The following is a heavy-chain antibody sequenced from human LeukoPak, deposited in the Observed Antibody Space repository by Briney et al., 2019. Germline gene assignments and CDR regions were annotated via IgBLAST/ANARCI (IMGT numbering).Heavy chain of an antibody. CDR3: TRTRIVVVPAAIIYYYYYTDV. Sequence: GGSLRLSCTASGFTFGDYAMSWVRQAPGKGLEWVGFIRSKAYGGTTEYAASVKGRFTISRDDSKSIAYLQMNSLKTEDTAVYYCTRTRIVVVPAAIIYYYYYTDVWGKGTTVTVSS. D-gene: IGHD2-2*02. CDR2: IRSKAYGGTT. CDR1: GFTFGDYA. V-gene: IGHV3-49*04. J-gene: IGHJ6*03.